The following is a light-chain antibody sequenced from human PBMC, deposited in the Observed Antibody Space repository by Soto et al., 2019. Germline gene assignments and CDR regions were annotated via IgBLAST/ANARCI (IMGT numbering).Light chain of an antibody. CDR1: TNDVATYNL. CDR2: EVF. Sequence: QSVLTQPASVSGSPGQSITISCTGTTNDVATYNLVSWHQRHPGKAPRVIIYEVFKRPSGVSNRFSGSKSGNTASLTISGLQAEDEAEYFCCSYAGGNTFVFGGGIKLTVL. CDR3: CSYAGGNTFV. J-gene: IGLJ2*01. V-gene: IGLV2-23*02.